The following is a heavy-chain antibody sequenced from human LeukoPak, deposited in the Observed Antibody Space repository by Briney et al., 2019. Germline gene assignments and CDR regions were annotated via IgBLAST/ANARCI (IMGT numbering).Heavy chain of an antibody. Sequence: SETPSLTCAVYGGSFSGYYWSWIRQPPGKGLEWIGEINHSGSTNYNPSLKSRVTISVDTSKSQFSLKLSSVTAADTAVYYCVRDHYGLTSYPNPWGQGTLVTVSS. J-gene: IGHJ5*02. V-gene: IGHV4-34*01. CDR1: GGSFSGYY. CDR3: VRDHYGLTSYPNP. D-gene: IGHD3-10*01. CDR2: INHSGST.